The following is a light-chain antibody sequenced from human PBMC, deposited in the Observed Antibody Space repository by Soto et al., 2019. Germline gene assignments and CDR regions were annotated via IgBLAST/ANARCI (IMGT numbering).Light chain of an antibody. CDR2: GAS. CDR3: QQYKNWPPT. CDR1: QSVSGN. J-gene: IGKJ3*01. Sequence: EIVMTQSPAPLSVSPGVRATLSCRASQSVSGNLAWYQQKPGQAPRLLIYGASTRATGIPARVTGSGSGTEFTLTISSLQSEDFAVYSCQQYKNWPPTVGRGTKVDI. V-gene: IGKV3-15*01.